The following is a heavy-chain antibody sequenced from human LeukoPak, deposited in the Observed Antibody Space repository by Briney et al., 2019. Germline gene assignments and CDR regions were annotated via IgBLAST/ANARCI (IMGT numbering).Heavy chain of an antibody. CDR2: ISYDGSNK. V-gene: IGHV3-30*04. D-gene: IGHD2-15*01. CDR1: GFTFSSYA. Sequence: AGGSLRLSCAASGFTFSSYAMHWVRQAPGKGLEWVAVISYDGSNKYYADSVKGRFTISRDNSKNTLYLQMNSLRAEDTAVYYCARAATNGNFDYWGQGTLVTVSS. CDR3: ARAATNGNFDY. J-gene: IGHJ4*02.